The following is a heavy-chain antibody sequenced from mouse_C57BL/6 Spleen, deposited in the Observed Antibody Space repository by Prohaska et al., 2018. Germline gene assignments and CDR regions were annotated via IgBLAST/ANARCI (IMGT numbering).Heavy chain of an antibody. CDR2: IYPGSGST. Sequence: GAELVKPGASVKMSCKASGYTFTSYWITWVKQRPGQGLEWIGDIYPGSGSTNYNEKFKSKATLTVDTSSSTAYMQLSSLTSEDSAVYYCARPYDGYYDAMDYWGQGTSVTVSS. CDR1: GYTFTSYW. J-gene: IGHJ4*01. CDR3: ARPYDGYYDAMDY. V-gene: IGHV1-55*01. D-gene: IGHD2-3*01.